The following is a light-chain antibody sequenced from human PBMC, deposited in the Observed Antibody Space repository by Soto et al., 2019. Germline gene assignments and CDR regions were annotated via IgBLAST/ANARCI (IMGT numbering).Light chain of an antibody. V-gene: IGKV3-20*01. CDR3: QQYGRSPPFT. CDR2: GAS. Sequence: EMVLTQSPGTLSLSPGERATLSCRASQSVSSTYIAWYQQNPGQAPRLLIYGASSRATGIPDRFSGSGSGTDCTLTISRLVPEDFAGYFCQQYGRSPPFTFGQGTKVEIK. J-gene: IGKJ2*01. CDR1: QSVSSTY.